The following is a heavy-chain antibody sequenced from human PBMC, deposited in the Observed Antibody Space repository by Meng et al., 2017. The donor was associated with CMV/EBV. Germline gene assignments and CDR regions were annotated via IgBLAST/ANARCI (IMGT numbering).Heavy chain of an antibody. V-gene: IGHV3-13*03. CDR3: ARDQYYGSGGNYYYGMDV. CDR1: GFTFSSYD. J-gene: IGHJ6*02. Sequence: GGSLRLSCAACGFTFSSYDMHWVRQATGKGLEWVSAIGTAGDTYYPGSVKGQFTISRENAKDSLYLQMNSLRAEDTAVYYCARDQYYGSGGNYYYGMDVWGQGTTVTVSS. CDR2: IGTAGDT. D-gene: IGHD3-10*01.